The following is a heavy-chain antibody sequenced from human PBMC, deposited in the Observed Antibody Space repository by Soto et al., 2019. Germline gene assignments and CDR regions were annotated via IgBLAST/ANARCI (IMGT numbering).Heavy chain of an antibody. D-gene: IGHD3-9*01. CDR3: ARDSRSDILTGYFGMDV. CDR1: GFTVSSNY. Sequence: GGSLRLSCAASGFTVSSNYMSWVRQAPGKGLEWVSVIYSGGSTYYADSVKGRFTISRDNSKNTLYLQMNSLRAEDTAVYYCARDSRSDILTGYFGMDVWGQGTTVTVSS. CDR2: IYSGGST. J-gene: IGHJ6*02. V-gene: IGHV3-53*01.